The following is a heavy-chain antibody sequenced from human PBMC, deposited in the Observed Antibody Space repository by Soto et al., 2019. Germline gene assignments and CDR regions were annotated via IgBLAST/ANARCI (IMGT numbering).Heavy chain of an antibody. CDR1: GGSISSSNW. CDR2: IYHSGST. CDR3: ASLFYGSGYYYYYGMDV. Sequence: SETLSLTCAVSGGSISSSNWWSWVRQPPGKGLEWIGEIYHSGSTNYNPSLKSRVTISVDKSKNQFSLKLSSVTAADTAVYYCASLFYGSGYYYYYGMDVWGQGTTVTVSS. J-gene: IGHJ6*02. D-gene: IGHD3-10*01. V-gene: IGHV4-4*02.